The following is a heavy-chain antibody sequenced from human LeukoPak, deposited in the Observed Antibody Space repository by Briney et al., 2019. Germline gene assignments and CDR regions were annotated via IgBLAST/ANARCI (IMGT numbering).Heavy chain of an antibody. Sequence: GRSLRLSCAASGFTFSSHGMHWVRQAPSKGLEWVAVISYDGSNKYYADSVKGRFTISRDNSKNTLYLQMNSLRAEDTAVYYCAKDFIASGYGFFDYWGQGTLVTVSS. CDR2: ISYDGSNK. D-gene: IGHD5-12*01. V-gene: IGHV3-30*18. J-gene: IGHJ4*02. CDR3: AKDFIASGYGFFDY. CDR1: GFTFSSHG.